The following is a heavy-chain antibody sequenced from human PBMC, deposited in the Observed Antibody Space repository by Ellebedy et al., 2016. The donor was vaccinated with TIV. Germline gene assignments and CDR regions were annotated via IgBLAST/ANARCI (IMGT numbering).Heavy chain of an antibody. CDR1: GFTFSSYT. CDR2: ISGSGGGT. Sequence: GESLKISCAASGFTFSSYTMRWVRQAPGKGLEWVSDISGSGGGTYYADSMKGRFTISRDNSKNTLYLQMNSLRVEDTAVYYCAKGITAAVVEGSLFDPWGQGTLVTVSS. D-gene: IGHD6-13*01. CDR3: AKGITAAVVEGSLFDP. V-gene: IGHV3-23*01. J-gene: IGHJ5*02.